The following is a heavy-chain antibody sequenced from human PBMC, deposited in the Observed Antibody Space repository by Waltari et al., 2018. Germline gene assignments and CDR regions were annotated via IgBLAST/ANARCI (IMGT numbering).Heavy chain of an antibody. CDR3: AKERTGNFDY. D-gene: IGHD3-10*01. CDR2: ISYDGSNK. J-gene: IGHJ4*02. Sequence: QVQLVESGGGVVQPGRPLRLSCAASGFTFSSYGLHWVRQAPGKGLEWVAVISYDGSNKYYADSVKGRFTISRDNSKNTLYLQMNSLRAEDTAVYYCAKERTGNFDYWGQGTLVTVSS. V-gene: IGHV3-30*18. CDR1: GFTFSSYG.